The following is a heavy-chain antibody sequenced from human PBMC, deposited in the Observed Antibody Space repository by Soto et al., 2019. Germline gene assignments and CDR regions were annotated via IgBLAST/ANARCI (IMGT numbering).Heavy chain of an antibody. D-gene: IGHD3-22*01. CDR1: GFSFITYR. CDR2: ISSSGTYI. CDR3: TRKGYYDSSGLDY. J-gene: IGHJ4*02. V-gene: IGHV3-21*01. Sequence: GWSLRLACGSSGFSFITYRMNWVRQAPGKGLEWVSSISSSGTYIYYADSMKGRFTISRDNAKNSLYLQMNSLRAEDTAVYYCTRKGYYDSSGLDYWGQGTLVTVSS.